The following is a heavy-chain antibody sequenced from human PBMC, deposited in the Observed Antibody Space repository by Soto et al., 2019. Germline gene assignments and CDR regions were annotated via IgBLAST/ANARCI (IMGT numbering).Heavy chain of an antibody. CDR3: ARGVWSGYYGLY. V-gene: IGHV1-69*13. J-gene: IGHJ4*02. D-gene: IGHD3-3*01. CDR1: GGTFSSYA. Sequence: SVKVSCKASGGTFSSYAISGVRQAPGQGLEWMGGIIPIFGTANYAQTFQGRVTITADESTSTDYMELGSLRSEDAAVYYCARGVWSGYYGLYWGQGTLVTFSS. CDR2: IIPIFGTA.